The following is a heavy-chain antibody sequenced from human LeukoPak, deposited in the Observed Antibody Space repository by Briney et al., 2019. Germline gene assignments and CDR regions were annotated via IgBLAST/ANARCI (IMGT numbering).Heavy chain of an antibody. Sequence: PGGSLRLSCAASGFTFSSYAMHWVRQAPGKGLEWVAVISYDGSNKYYADSVKGRFTISRGNSKNTLYLQMNGLRAEDTAVYYCARSSHSSRGAFDIWGQGTMVTVSS. CDR2: ISYDGSNK. J-gene: IGHJ3*02. CDR1: GFTFSSYA. CDR3: ARSSHSSRGAFDI. D-gene: IGHD5-18*01. V-gene: IGHV3-30-3*01.